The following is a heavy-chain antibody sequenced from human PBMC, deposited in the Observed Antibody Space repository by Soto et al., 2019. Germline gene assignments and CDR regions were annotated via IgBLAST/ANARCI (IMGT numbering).Heavy chain of an antibody. J-gene: IGHJ4*02. D-gene: IGHD6-19*01. CDR1: GFTFSSYW. CDR3: ARDRGWFLGVY. CDR2: TNSDGSDT. V-gene: IGHV3-74*01. Sequence: PGGSLRLSCAASGFTFSSYWMYWVRQAPGKGLVWVSRTNSDGSDTSYADSVKGRFTISRDNAKNTLYLQMNSLRAEDTAVYYCARDRGWFLGVYWGQGTLVTVSS.